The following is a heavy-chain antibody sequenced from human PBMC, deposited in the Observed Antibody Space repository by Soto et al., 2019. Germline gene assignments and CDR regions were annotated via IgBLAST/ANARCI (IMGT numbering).Heavy chain of an antibody. D-gene: IGHD3-16*01. CDR2: IYYSGST. V-gene: IGHV4-31*03. CDR3: ARDAPGGLFGQTKMYYYGMDV. J-gene: IGHJ6*02. Sequence: PSETLSLTCTVSGGSISSGGYYWSWIRQHPGKGLEWIGYIYYSGSTYYNPSLKSRVTISVDTSKNQFSLKLSSVTAADTAVYYCARDAPGGLFGQTKMYYYGMDVCGQRTTVTVSS. CDR1: GGSISSGGYY.